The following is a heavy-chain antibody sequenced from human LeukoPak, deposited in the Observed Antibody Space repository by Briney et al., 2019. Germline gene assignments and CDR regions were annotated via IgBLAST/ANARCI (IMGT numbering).Heavy chain of an antibody. CDR1: GGSISSYY. D-gene: IGHD4-17*01. CDR2: IYYSGST. V-gene: IGHV4-59*01. J-gene: IGHJ4*02. Sequence: SETLSLTCTVSGGSISSYYWSWIRQPPGKGLEWIEYIYYSGSTNYNPSLKSRVTISVDTSKNQFSLKLSSVTAADTAVYYCARGDMTTAFSFDYWGQGTLVTVSS. CDR3: ARGDMTTAFSFDY.